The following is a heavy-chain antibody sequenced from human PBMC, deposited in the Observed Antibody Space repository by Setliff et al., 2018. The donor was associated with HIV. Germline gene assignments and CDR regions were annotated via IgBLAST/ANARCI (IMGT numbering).Heavy chain of an antibody. CDR2: INAGNGNT. J-gene: IGHJ4*02. CDR3: ARNFGLSN. CDR1: GYTFTKYG. V-gene: IGHV1-18*01. Sequence: ASVKVSCKASGYTFTKYGISWVRQAPGQGLEWMGWINAGNGNTKYSQKFQGRVTITADESTSTVYMELTRLRSEDTAVYYCARNFGLSNWGQGTLVTVS. D-gene: IGHD2-21*02.